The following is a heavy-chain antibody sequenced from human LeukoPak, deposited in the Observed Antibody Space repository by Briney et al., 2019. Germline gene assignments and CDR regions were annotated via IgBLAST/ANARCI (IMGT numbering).Heavy chain of an antibody. CDR3: AKDMGYDYVWVHDY. Sequence: GGSLRLSCAASGFTFDDYAMHWVRQAPGKGLEWVSGISWNSGSIGYADSVKGRFTISRDNAKNSLYLQMNSLRAEDTALYYCAKDMGYDYVWVHDYWGQGTLVTVSS. D-gene: IGHD3-16*01. CDR1: GFTFDDYA. V-gene: IGHV3-9*01. J-gene: IGHJ4*02. CDR2: ISWNSGSI.